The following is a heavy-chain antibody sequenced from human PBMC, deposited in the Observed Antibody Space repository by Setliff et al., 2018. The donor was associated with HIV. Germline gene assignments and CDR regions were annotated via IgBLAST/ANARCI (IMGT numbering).Heavy chain of an antibody. Sequence: ASVKVSCKASGYSFSDYYIHWVRQAPGHGFQWMGWISPKYGGTNYAQNFQGRVTMTRDTSISTAYMELSSLGSDDTAVYYCARDLNSSPFDYWGQGTLVTVSS. V-gene: IGHV1-2*02. D-gene: IGHD6-13*01. J-gene: IGHJ4*02. CDR2: ISPKYGGT. CDR1: GYSFSDYY. CDR3: ARDLNSSPFDY.